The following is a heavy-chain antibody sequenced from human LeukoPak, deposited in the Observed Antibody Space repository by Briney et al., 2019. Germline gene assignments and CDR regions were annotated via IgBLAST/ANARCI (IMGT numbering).Heavy chain of an antibody. D-gene: IGHD5-12*01. CDR1: GGSISRGGYY. J-gene: IGHJ5*02. CDR2: IYYSGST. V-gene: IGHV4-31*03. Sequence: SETLSLTCTVSGGSISRGGYYWSWIRQHPGKGLEWIGYIYYSGSTYYNPSLKSRVTISVDTSKNQFSLKLSSVTAADTAVYYCARLVGYDYGPNNWFDPWGQGTLVTVSS. CDR3: ARLVGYDYGPNNWFDP.